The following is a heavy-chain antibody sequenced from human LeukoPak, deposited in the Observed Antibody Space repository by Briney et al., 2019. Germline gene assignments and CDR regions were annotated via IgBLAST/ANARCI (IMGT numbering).Heavy chain of an antibody. J-gene: IGHJ4*02. Sequence: GGSLRLSCAASRFTFSHYGMHWVRQAPGKGLEWVAVIWNDGSNKYYADSVKGRFTVSRDNSQNRLYLRMNSLRPEDTAVYYCAKDAQRGFDYSNSLENWGQGTLVTVSS. V-gene: IGHV3-33*06. CDR3: AKDAQRGFDYSNSLEN. CDR1: RFTFSHYG. CDR2: IWNDGSNK. D-gene: IGHD4-11*01.